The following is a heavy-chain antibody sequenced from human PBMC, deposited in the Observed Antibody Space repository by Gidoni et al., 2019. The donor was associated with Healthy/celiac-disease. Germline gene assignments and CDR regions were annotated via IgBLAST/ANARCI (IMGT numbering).Heavy chain of an antibody. V-gene: IGHV3-33*01. D-gene: IGHD3-3*01. CDR3: ARTYYDFWSGYTLPHY. CDR2: IWYDGSNK. Sequence: QVQLVESGGGVVQPGRSLRLSCAASGFTFSSYGMHWVRQAPGKGLEWVAVIWYDGSNKDYADSVKGRFTISRDNSKNTLYLKMNSLRAEDTAVYYCARTYYDFWSGYTLPHYWGQGTLVTVSS. CDR1: GFTFSSYG. J-gene: IGHJ4*02.